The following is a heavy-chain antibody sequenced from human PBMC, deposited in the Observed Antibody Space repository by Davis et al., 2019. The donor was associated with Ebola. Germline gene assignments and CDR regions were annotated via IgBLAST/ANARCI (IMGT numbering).Heavy chain of an antibody. J-gene: IGHJ5*02. CDR1: GFSLSTSGVG. CDR3: ARMNRAWGFQHRLWFDP. CDR2: IYWDDDK. V-gene: IGHV2-5*02. D-gene: IGHD3-16*01. Sequence: SGPTLVKPTQTLTLTCTFSGFSLSTSGVGVGWIRQPPGKALEWLALIYWDDDKRYSPSLKSRLTISKDTSKSQVVLTMTNMDPVDTATYYCARMNRAWGFQHRLWFDPWGQGTLVTVSS.